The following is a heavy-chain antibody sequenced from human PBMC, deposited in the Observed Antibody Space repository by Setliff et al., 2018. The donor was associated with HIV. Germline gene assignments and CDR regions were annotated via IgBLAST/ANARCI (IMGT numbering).Heavy chain of an antibody. V-gene: IGHV1-46*01. D-gene: IGHD5-18*01. CDR3: ARGRYNSRIDV. CDR1: GGTFSSYA. CDR2: ISPSGGKT. J-gene: IGHJ6*02. Sequence: ASVKVSCKASGGTFSSYAISWVRQAPGQGLEWMGMISPSGGKTTYAQNFKGRVTITRATSTTTVYMELRSLTSDDTAVYYCARGRYNSRIDVWGQGTTVTVSS.